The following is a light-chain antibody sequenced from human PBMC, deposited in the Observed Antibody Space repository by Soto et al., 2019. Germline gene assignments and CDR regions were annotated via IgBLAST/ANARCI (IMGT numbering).Light chain of an antibody. CDR1: QSVRSN. CDR2: GAS. Sequence: EIVMTQSPATLSVSPGERATLSCRASQSVRSNLAWYQQRPGQAPRLLIYGASTRATDISPRFSGSGSGTEFTLTIGSLQSEDFAVYYCQQYNNWPETFGQGTKVEIK. CDR3: QQYNNWPET. J-gene: IGKJ1*01. V-gene: IGKV3-15*01.